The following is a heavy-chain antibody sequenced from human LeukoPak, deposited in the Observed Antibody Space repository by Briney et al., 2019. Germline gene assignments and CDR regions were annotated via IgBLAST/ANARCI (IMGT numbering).Heavy chain of an antibody. CDR2: VKPDGSEK. V-gene: IGHV3-7*01. D-gene: IGHD5-24*01. CDR3: ANLWEMGY. CDR1: GFSFSDYW. Sequence: GGSLRLSCAASGFSFSDYWMSWVRLAPGKGLEWVANVKPDGSEKYYVDSVKGRFTISRDNARNSLYLQMDSLRAEDTAVYYCANLWEMGYWGQGTLVTVSS. J-gene: IGHJ4*02.